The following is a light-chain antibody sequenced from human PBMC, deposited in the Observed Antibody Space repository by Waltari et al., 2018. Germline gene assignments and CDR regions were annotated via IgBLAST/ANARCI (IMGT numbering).Light chain of an antibody. J-gene: IGKJ1*01. CDR3: MQALQTPRT. V-gene: IGKV2-28*01. Sequence: DIVMTQSPLSLPVTPGESASISCRSSRSLLHSNGFTYLHWYLQKPGQSPQLLICEGFHRASGVPDRFSGSGSGTDFTLHISRVKAADVGVYYCMQALQTPRTFGQGTKVEIK. CDR1: RSLLHSNGFTY. CDR2: EGF.